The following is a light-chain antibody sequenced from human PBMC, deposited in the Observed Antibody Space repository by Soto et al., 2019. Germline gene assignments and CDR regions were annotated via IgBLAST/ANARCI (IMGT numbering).Light chain of an antibody. J-gene: IGKJ2*01. CDR1: HRLNTY. CDR2: GAS. Sequence: IRMTQSPSSLSASIGDRVTFTCRASHRLNTYLAWYQQKPGKAPKLLIYGASTLQSGGPSRFRGSGSGTDFTLLISSLQSEDFATDYCQQYFSYPYTFGQGTKLEIK. CDR3: QQYFSYPYT. V-gene: IGKV1-8*01.